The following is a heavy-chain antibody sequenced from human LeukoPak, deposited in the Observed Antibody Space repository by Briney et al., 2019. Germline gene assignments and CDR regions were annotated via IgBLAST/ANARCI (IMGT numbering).Heavy chain of an antibody. V-gene: IGHV3-48*03. Sequence: GGSLRLSCAASGFTFSSYEMNWVRQPPGKGLEWVSYISSSGSTIYYADSVKGRFTISRDNAKNSLYLQMNSLRAEDTAVYYCARDEVGAFDYWGQGTLVTVSS. J-gene: IGHJ4*02. CDR2: ISSSGSTI. CDR1: GFTFSSYE. CDR3: ARDEVGAFDY. D-gene: IGHD1-26*01.